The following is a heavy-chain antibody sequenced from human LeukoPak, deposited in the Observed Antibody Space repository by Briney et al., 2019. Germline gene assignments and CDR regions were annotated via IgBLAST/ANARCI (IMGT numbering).Heavy chain of an antibody. Sequence: PSETLSLTCTVSGDSIRSSNWWSWVRQPPGKGLEWIGYIYYSGSTYYNPSLKSRVTISVDTSKNQFSLKLSSVTAADTAVYYCARSDPVPAAILRAFDIWGQGTMVTVSS. CDR2: IYYSGST. CDR1: GDSIRSSNW. D-gene: IGHD2-2*02. V-gene: IGHV4-4*02. CDR3: ARSDPVPAAILRAFDI. J-gene: IGHJ3*02.